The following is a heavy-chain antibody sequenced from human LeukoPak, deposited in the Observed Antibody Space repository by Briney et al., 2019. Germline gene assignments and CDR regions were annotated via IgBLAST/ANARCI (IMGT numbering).Heavy chain of an antibody. CDR1: GGTFSSYA. Sequence: ASVKVSCKASGGTFSSYAISWVRQAPGQGLEWMGIINPSGGRTNYAQKFKGRVTMTRDTSTSTVYMELSSLRSEDTAVYYCARDGRFLEWLEEVVRGYYMDVWGKGTTVTVSS. J-gene: IGHJ6*03. CDR3: ARDGRFLEWLEEVVRGYYMDV. D-gene: IGHD3-3*01. CDR2: INPSGGRT. V-gene: IGHV1-46*01.